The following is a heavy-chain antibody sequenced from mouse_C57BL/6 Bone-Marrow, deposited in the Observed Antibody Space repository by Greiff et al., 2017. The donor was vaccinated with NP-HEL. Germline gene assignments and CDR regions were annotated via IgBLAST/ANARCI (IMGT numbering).Heavy chain of an antibody. V-gene: IGHV1-82*01. D-gene: IGHD2-2*01. CDR1: GYAFSSSW. Sequence: QVQLQQSGPELVKPGASVKISCKASGYAFSSSWMNWVKQRPGKGLEWIGRIYPGDGDTNYNGKFKGKATLTADKSSSTAYMQLSSLTSEDSAVYFCARSRSTMVPWFAYWGQGTLVTVSA. CDR3: ARSRSTMVPWFAY. J-gene: IGHJ3*01. CDR2: IYPGDGDT.